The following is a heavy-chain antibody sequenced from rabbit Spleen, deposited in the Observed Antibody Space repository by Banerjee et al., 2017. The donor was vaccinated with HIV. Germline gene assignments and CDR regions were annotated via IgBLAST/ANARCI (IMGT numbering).Heavy chain of an antibody. V-gene: IGHV1S45*01. CDR3: ARDAGTIGYFFTL. CDR1: GFSFSNSYW. J-gene: IGHJ4*01. Sequence: QEQLLESGGDLVKPEGSLTLTCTASGFSFSNSYWICWVRQAPGKGLEWIACIAAGGGGSTYYASWAKGRFTVSKTSSTTVTLQMTSLTAADTANYFCARDAGTIGYFFTLWGQGTLVTVS. D-gene: IGHD4-2*01. CDR2: IAAGGGGST.